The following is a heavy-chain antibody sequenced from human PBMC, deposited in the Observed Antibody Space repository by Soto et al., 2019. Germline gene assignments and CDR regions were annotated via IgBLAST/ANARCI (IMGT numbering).Heavy chain of an antibody. V-gene: IGHV3-15*01. Sequence: WGSLRLSCVVFEYTFSDAWIICFRQSPWKGLEWVARINRKIDGETTDYAAPVEGRFTIARDDSKNTLYLQMSSLKIEDTAVYFCTADHWSWGQGTLVTVSS. CDR1: EYTFSDAW. CDR2: INRKIDGETT. D-gene: IGHD3-3*01. CDR3: TADHWS. J-gene: IGHJ4*02.